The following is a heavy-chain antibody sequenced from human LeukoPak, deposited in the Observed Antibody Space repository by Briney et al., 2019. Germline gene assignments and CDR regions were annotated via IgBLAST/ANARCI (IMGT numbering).Heavy chain of an antibody. J-gene: IGHJ5*01. CDR2: ISYDGSNK. CDR1: GFTFSSYA. CDR3: ARDGGLWVSAHWGDS. V-gene: IGHV3-30-3*01. D-gene: IGHD7-27*01. Sequence: GRSLRLSCAASGFTFSSYAMHWVRQAPGKGLEWVAVISYDGSNKYYADSVKGRFTISRDNSKNTLYLQMNSLRAEDTAVYYCARDGGLWVSAHWGDSWGRGTLVTVSS.